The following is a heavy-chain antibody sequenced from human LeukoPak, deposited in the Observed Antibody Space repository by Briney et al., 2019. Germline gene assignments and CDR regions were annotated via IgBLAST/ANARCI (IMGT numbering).Heavy chain of an antibody. D-gene: IGHD1-26*01. Sequence: GGSLRLSCAASGFTFSSYAMSWVRQAPGKGLEWVSAISGSGGSTYYADSVKGRFTISRDNTKNTLYLQMSSLRAEDTAVYYCAKDPVGYYYYYMDVWGKGTTVTVSS. J-gene: IGHJ6*03. CDR2: ISGSGGST. CDR1: GFTFSSYA. CDR3: AKDPVGYYYYYMDV. V-gene: IGHV3-23*01.